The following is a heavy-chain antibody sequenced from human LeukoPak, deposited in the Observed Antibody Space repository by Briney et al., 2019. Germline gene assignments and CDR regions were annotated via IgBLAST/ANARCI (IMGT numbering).Heavy chain of an antibody. CDR3: ARDRILWSSTGTFDI. J-gene: IGHJ3*02. Sequence: SETLSLTCTVSGGSISSSNWWSWIRQPPGKGLEWIGEIYHSGSTNYNPSLKSRVTISVDTSKNQFSLKLSSVTAADTAVYYCARDRILWSSTGTFDIWGQGTMVTVSS. D-gene: IGHD2-21*01. CDR2: IYHSGST. CDR1: GGSISSSNW. V-gene: IGHV4-4*02.